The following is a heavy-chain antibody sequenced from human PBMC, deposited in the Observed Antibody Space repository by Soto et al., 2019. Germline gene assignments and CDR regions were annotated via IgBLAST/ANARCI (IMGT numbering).Heavy chain of an antibody. D-gene: IGHD1-26*01. CDR1: GYTLTELS. J-gene: IGHJ4*02. Sequence: ASVKVSCKVSGYTLTELSMHWVRQAPGKGLEWMGGFDPEDGETIYAQKFQGRVTMTEDTSTNTAYMELSSLRSEDTAVYYCATDLIVGATTSFGYWGQGTLVTVSS. CDR3: ATDLIVGATTSFGY. V-gene: IGHV1-24*01. CDR2: FDPEDGET.